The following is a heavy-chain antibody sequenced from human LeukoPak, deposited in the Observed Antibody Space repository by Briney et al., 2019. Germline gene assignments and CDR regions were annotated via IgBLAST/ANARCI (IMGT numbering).Heavy chain of an antibody. J-gene: IGHJ4*02. CDR1: GFTVNTNY. Sequence: GGSLRLSCAASGFTVNTNYMSWIRQAPGKGLEWVSSISGNGYSTYYAESVKGRFTVSRDNSKNTLYLQMSSLRVEDTAVYFCVTARERRGYTGYDWNYFDHWGQGSLVTVSS. D-gene: IGHD5-12*01. CDR3: VTARERRGYTGYDWNYFDH. V-gene: IGHV3-23*01. CDR2: ISGNGYST.